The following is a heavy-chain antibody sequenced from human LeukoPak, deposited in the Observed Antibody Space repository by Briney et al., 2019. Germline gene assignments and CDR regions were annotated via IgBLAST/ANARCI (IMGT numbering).Heavy chain of an antibody. D-gene: IGHD3-3*01. Sequence: GGSLRLSCKASGFTFGDYAMSWVRQAPGKGLEWVGFIRSQAYGGTTEYAASVKGRFTTSRDGSKSIAYLQMNSLKTEDTAVYYCTRGITIFGLVPNWFDPWGQGTLVTVSS. CDR1: GFTFGDYA. CDR2: IRSQAYGGTT. V-gene: IGHV3-49*04. CDR3: TRGITIFGLVPNWFDP. J-gene: IGHJ5*02.